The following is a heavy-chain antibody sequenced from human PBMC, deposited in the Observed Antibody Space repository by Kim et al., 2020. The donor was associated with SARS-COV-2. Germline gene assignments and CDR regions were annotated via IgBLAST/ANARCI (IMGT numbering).Heavy chain of an antibody. V-gene: IGHV1-69*13. CDR3: ARQDMVRGVIYYFDY. CDR2: IIPIFGTA. Sequence: SVKVSCKAYGGTFSSYAISWVRQAPGQGLEWMGGIIPIFGTANYAQKFQGRVTITADESTSTAYMELSSLRSEDTAVYYCARQDMVRGVIYYFDYWGQGTLVTVSS. J-gene: IGHJ4*02. D-gene: IGHD3-10*01. CDR1: GGTFSSYA.